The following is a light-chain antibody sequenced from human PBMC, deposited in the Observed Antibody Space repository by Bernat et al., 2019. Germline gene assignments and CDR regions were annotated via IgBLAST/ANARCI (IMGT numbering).Light chain of an antibody. CDR2: KAS. CDR1: QSISHW. Sequence: DIQMTQSPSTLSASVGDRVTMTCRASQSISHWLAWYQQKPGQAPKLLIYKASILETGVPSRFSGSGSGSEFTLTISSLQPDDVASYYCQQYHTSSPYTFGQGTIVEIK. J-gene: IGKJ2*01. V-gene: IGKV1-5*03. CDR3: QQYHTSSPYT.